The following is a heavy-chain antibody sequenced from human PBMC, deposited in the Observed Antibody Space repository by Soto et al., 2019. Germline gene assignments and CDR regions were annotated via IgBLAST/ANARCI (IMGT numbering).Heavy chain of an antibody. CDR2: MSYDGPQD. V-gene: IGHV3-30*03. Sequence: GQSMRPSCAPSAFTSSSYAMQWVRQPPGEGLGWVALMSYDGPQDNYTDSVKGRFTISRDNSKNTLFLQINSLRAEDTAVYYCGVEPPACRGSRCTLRLNPMDPWGQGTTVTVSS. CDR1: AFTSSSYA. CDR3: GVEPPACRGSRCTLRLNPMDP. D-gene: IGHD3-16*01. J-gene: IGHJ6*01.